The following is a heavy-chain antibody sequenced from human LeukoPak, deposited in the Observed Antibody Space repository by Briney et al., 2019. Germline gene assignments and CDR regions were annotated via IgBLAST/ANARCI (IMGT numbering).Heavy chain of an antibody. CDR1: GFTFSSYG. Sequence: GGSLRLSCAASGFTFSSYGMHWVRQAPGKGLEWVAVIWYDESKRYYADSVKGRFTISRDNSKNTLYLQMNSLRAVDTAVYYCARDDFGSGSPFDYWGQGTLVTVSS. V-gene: IGHV3-33*01. CDR2: IWYDESKR. D-gene: IGHD6-19*01. CDR3: ARDDFGSGSPFDY. J-gene: IGHJ4*02.